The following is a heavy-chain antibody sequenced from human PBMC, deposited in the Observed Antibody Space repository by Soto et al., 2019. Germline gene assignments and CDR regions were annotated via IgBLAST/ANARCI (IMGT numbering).Heavy chain of an antibody. D-gene: IGHD6-19*01. CDR2: TYYRSRWYS. CDR3: ARSEQWLTT. Sequence: SQTLSLTCAISGDSVSSNGAAWNWIRQSPSRGLEWLGRTYYRSRWYSDYAPPVKSRITVNPDTSQNQFSLQLNSVTPEDTAIYYCARSEQWLTTWGQGTLVTVSS. V-gene: IGHV6-1*01. J-gene: IGHJ5*02. CDR1: GDSVSSNGAA.